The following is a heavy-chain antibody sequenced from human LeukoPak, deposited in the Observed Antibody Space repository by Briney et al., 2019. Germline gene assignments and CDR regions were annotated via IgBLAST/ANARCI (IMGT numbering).Heavy chain of an antibody. Sequence: GGSLRLSCAASRFSFSGYAMSWVCQALGNRLEWVSVIASSGGSRYYADIVKGGFTISRDNSKNTLYLQMNSLRAEDTAVYYCAKSYPSSWYALDYWGQGTRVTVS. J-gene: IGHJ4*02. D-gene: IGHD6-13*01. CDR1: RFSFSGYA. V-gene: IGHV3-23*01. CDR2: IASSGGSR. CDR3: AKSYPSSWYALDY.